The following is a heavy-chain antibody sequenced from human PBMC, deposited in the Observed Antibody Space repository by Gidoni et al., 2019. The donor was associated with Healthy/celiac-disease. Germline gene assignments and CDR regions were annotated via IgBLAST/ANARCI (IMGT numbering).Heavy chain of an antibody. Sequence: EVQLVESGGGLVQPGGSLGLSCAASGFTVGANYWSWVRRAPGKGLGWVSVIYSGGSAYYADSVKGRFTISRDNSKNTLYLQMNSLRAEDTAVYYCARTIYYYDSSGYPQPWFDPWGQGTLVTVSS. D-gene: IGHD3-22*01. CDR1: GFTVGANY. CDR3: ARTIYYYDSSGYPQPWFDP. V-gene: IGHV3-66*02. J-gene: IGHJ5*02. CDR2: IYSGGSA.